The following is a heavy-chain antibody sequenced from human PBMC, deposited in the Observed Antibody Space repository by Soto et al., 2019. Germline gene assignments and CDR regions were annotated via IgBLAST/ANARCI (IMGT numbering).Heavy chain of an antibody. CDR3: AKDTYYYHMDV. CDR1: GFTFDDYA. Sequence: GGSLRLSCAASGFTFDDYAMHWVRQAPGKGLEWVSGISWNSGSIGYADSVKGRFTISRDNAKNSLYLQMNSLRAEDTALYYCAKDTYYYHMDVWGKGTTVTVSS. J-gene: IGHJ6*03. V-gene: IGHV3-9*01. CDR2: ISWNSGSI.